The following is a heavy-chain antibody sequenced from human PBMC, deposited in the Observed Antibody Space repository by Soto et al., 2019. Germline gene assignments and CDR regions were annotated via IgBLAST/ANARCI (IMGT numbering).Heavy chain of an antibody. CDR2: MNPISGNT. CDR1: GYTFTSYD. D-gene: IGHD3-10*01. CDR3: ARADGKGLSYGYYYYYGMDV. J-gene: IGHJ6*02. Sequence: QVQLVQSGAEVKKPGASVKVSCKASGYTFTSYDINWVRQATGQGLEWMGWMNPISGNTGYAQKFQGRVTMTRNTSISTAYMELSSLRSEDTAVYYCARADGKGLSYGYYYYYGMDVWGQGTTVTVSS. V-gene: IGHV1-8*01.